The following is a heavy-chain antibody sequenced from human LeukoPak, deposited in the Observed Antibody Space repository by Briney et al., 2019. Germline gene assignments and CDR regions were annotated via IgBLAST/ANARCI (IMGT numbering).Heavy chain of an antibody. CDR1: GFTFSSYA. D-gene: IGHD6-13*01. J-gene: IGHJ4*02. CDR2: MSNDGSNK. CDR3: VKSGIAAAGQRGYFDY. Sequence: PGGSLRLSCAASGFTFSSYAMSWVRQAPGKGLEWVAVMSNDGSNKYYADSVKGRFTISRDKAKNTQYLQMNSLRAEDTGIYYCVKSGIAAAGQRGYFDYWGQGTLVTVSS. V-gene: IGHV3-30*18.